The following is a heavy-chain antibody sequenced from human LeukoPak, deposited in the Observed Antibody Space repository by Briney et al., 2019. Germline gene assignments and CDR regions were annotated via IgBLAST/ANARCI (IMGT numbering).Heavy chain of an antibody. D-gene: IGHD5-18*01. CDR3: ATLSLGLPNYFDY. CDR1: GGSISSSSYY. CDR2: MYYSGST. J-gene: IGHJ4*02. V-gene: IGHV4-39*01. Sequence: SETLSLTCTVSGGSISSSSYYWGWIRQPPGKGLEWIGSMYYSGSTYYNPCLKSRVTISVDTSKNQFSLKLSSVTAADTAVYYCATLSLGLPNYFDYWGQGTLVTVS.